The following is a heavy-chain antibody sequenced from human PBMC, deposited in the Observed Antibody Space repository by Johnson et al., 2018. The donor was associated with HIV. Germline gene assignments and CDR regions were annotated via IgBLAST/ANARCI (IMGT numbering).Heavy chain of an antibody. V-gene: IGHV3-74*01. CDR3: VSVVRMPYSAGWKAFDM. Sequence: PGKGLVWVSRINSDGSSTSYADSVKGRFTISRDNAKNTLYLQMDSLGAEDTAVYYCVSVVRMPYSAGWKAFDMWGQGTSVSVS. D-gene: IGHD6-19*01. J-gene: IGHJ3*02. CDR2: INSDGSST.